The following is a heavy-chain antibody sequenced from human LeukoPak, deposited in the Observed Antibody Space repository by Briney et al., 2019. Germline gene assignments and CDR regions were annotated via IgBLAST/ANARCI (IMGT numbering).Heavy chain of an antibody. V-gene: IGHV1-18*01. CDR1: GYTFRRYG. J-gene: IGHJ4*02. D-gene: IGHD3-10*01. CDR2: ISVYNGGI. CDR3: ARESTSWSFEH. Sequence: ASVTVSCKASGYTFRRYGINWVRQAPGQGLEWMGWISVYNGGIDFSRRLQGRFTMTTDTSTNTASMELRNLTSDDTAVYFCARESTSWSFEHWGQGTLVTVS.